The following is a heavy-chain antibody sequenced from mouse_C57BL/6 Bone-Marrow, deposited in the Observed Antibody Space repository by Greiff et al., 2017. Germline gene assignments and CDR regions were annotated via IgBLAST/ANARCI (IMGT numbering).Heavy chain of an antibody. CDR2: INSDGGST. V-gene: IGHV5-2*01. CDR3: ARRDYGSSYVRFFDY. D-gene: IGHD1-1*01. J-gene: IGHJ2*01. CDR1: EYEFPSHD. Sequence: EVKLVESGGGLVQPGESLKLSCESNEYEFPSHDMSWVRKTPEKRLELVAAINSDGGSTYYPDTMERRFIISRDNTKKTLYLQMGSLRSEDTALYYCARRDYGSSYVRFFDYWGQGTTLTVSS.